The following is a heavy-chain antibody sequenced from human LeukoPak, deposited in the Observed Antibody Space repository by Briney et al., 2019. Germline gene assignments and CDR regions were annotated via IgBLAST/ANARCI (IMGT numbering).Heavy chain of an antibody. CDR2: IDPSGGST. CDR3: ARGAEAETSPLDF. CDR1: GFTFTTYY. J-gene: IGHJ4*02. V-gene: IGHV1-46*01. D-gene: IGHD6-13*01. Sequence: ASVKVSCKASGFTFTTYYMHWVRQAPGQGLEWMGIIDPSGGSTSYAQKFQDRVTMTRDTSTSTVYMQLSSLRSEDTAVYYCARGAEAETSPLDFWGQGTLVIVS.